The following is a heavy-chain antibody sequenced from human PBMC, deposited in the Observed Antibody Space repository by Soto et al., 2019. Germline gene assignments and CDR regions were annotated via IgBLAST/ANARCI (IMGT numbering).Heavy chain of an antibody. CDR3: ARDWRIVRATVGY. D-gene: IGHD1-26*01. V-gene: IGHV1-3*01. J-gene: IGHJ4*02. CDR1: GYTFTSYA. CDR2: INAGNGNT. Sequence: ASVKVSWKASGYTFTSYAMHWVRQAPGQRLEWMGWINAGNGNTKYSQKFQGRVTITRDTSASTAYMELSSLRSEDTAVYYCARDWRIVRATVGYWGQGTLVTVSS.